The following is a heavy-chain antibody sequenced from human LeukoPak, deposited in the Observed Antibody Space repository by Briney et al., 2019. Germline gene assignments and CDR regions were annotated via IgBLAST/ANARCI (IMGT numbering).Heavy chain of an antibody. CDR1: GFTFSSYS. Sequence: GGSLRLSCAASGFTFSSYSMNWVRQAPGKGLEWVSSISSSSSYTYYADSVKGRFTISRDNAKNSLYLQMNSLRAEDTAVYYCAREGGLLWFGEFLDVWGQGTTVTVSS. V-gene: IGHV3-21*01. D-gene: IGHD3-10*01. CDR2: ISSSSSYT. J-gene: IGHJ6*02. CDR3: AREGGLLWFGEFLDV.